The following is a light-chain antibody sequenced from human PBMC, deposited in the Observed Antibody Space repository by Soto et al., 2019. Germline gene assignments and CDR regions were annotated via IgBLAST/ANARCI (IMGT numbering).Light chain of an antibody. CDR3: AAWDDSLKGHV. J-gene: IGLJ1*01. V-gene: IGLV2-8*01. CDR2: EVN. CDR1: SSDIGGYNS. Sequence: QSALTQPPSASGSPGQSVTISCTGTSSDIGGYNSVSWYQQHPGKAPRLMIYEVNKRPSGVPGRFSGSKSGTSASLTIRGLQSEDEAHYYCAAWDDSLKGHVFGGGTKVTVL.